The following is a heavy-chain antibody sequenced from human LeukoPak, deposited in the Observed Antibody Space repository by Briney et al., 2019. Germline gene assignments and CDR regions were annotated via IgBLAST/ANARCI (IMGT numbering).Heavy chain of an antibody. J-gene: IGHJ4*02. CDR1: GGSFSGYY. V-gene: IGHV3-23*01. CDR3: ARSGGLYDGPLDY. Sequence: PSETLSLTCAVYGGSFSGYYWSWIRQPPGKGLEWVSAISGSGGSTYYADSVKGRFTISRDNSKNTLYLQMNSLRAEDTAVYYCARSGGLYDGPLDYWGQGTLVTVSS. CDR2: ISGSGGST. D-gene: IGHD2-8*01.